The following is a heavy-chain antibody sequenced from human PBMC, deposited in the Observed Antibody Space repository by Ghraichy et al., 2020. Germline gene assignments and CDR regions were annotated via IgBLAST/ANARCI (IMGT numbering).Heavy chain of an antibody. D-gene: IGHD3-22*01. CDR3: ARGAYDSSGYLAYYFDY. V-gene: IGHV4-30-4*07. J-gene: IGHJ4*02. CDR1: GGSISSGGYS. Sequence: SETLSLTCAVSGGSISSGGYSWSWIRQPPGKGLEWIGYIYYSGSTYYNPSLKSRVTISVDTSKNQFSLKLSSVTAADTAVYYCARGAYDSSGYLAYYFDYWGQGTLVTVSS. CDR2: IYYSGST.